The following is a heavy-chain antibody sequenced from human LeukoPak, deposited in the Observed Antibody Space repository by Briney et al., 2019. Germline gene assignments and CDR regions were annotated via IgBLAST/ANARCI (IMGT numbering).Heavy chain of an antibody. CDR3: ARGLMFYYGMDV. Sequence: PGGSLRLSCAASEFTLSNYDMHWVRQAPGKGLEWVAALVTSGDSYYSESVEGRFTISRGNVKKALYLHMNSLRPGDTAVYYCARGLMFYYGMDVWGQGTTVSVTS. J-gene: IGHJ6*02. CDR1: EFTLSNYD. V-gene: IGHV3-13*01. D-gene: IGHD2-8*01. CDR2: LVTSGDS.